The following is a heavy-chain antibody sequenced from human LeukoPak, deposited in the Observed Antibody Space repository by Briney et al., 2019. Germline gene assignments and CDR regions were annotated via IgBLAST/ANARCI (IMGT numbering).Heavy chain of an antibody. D-gene: IGHD4-17*01. Sequence: GGSLRLSCAASGFAYNYAMSWVRQAPGKGLEWVSGISGSGDDTYYAASVKGRFTISRDTSKNTLYLQMNSLRADDTAVYYCAKDGDIDVEGPYYYYGMDVWGQGTTVTVSS. CDR1: GFAYNYA. CDR2: ISGSGDDT. J-gene: IGHJ6*02. CDR3: AKDGDIDVEGPYYYYGMDV. V-gene: IGHV3-23*01.